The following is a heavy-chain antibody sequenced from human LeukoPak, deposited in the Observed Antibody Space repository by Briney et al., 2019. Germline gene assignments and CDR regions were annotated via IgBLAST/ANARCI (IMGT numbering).Heavy chain of an antibody. CDR2: ISYDGSNK. J-gene: IGHJ5*02. CDR1: GFTLISYA. CDR3: ARGKGYYDSSDYCSWFDP. Sequence: PGSSLRLSCAASGFTLISYAMHWVRLDPGKWLAWVADISYDGSNKFYADSVEARLTVSRDTSKNTLYLQMNSLRAEDTSMYYWARGKGYYDSSDYCSWFDPWGQGTLVTVSS. D-gene: IGHD3-22*01. V-gene: IGHV3-30-3*01.